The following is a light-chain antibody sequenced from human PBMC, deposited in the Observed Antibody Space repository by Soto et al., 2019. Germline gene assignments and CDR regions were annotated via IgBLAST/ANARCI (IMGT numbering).Light chain of an antibody. J-gene: IGKJ1*01. Sequence: EIVLTHSPDSLSLSAGDGSTISCRASQSVGHMFLAWFQQKPGQAPRLLIFDAYRRATGIPDRFSGSGSGTDFTLTISRLEPEDFAVYYCQQYGGTFGQGTKVDI. V-gene: IGKV3-20*01. CDR3: QQYGGT. CDR2: DAY. CDR1: QSVGHMF.